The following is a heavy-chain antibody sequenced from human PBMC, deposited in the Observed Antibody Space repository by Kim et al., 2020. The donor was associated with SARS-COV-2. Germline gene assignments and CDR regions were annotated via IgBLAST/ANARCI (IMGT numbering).Heavy chain of an antibody. J-gene: IGHJ4*02. V-gene: IGHV4-34*01. CDR3: ARSRSMVRGVIGY. Sequence: PSLQSRVNISVDTSKNQFSLKLSSVTAADTAVYYCARSRSMVRGVIGYWGQGTLVTVSS. D-gene: IGHD3-10*01.